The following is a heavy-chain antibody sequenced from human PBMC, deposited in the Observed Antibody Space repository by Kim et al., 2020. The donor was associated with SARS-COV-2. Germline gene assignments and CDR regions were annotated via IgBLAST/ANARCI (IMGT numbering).Heavy chain of an antibody. CDR3: AKDLALTIFGVVRAHGGMDV. CDR1: GFTFSSYA. J-gene: IGHJ6*02. D-gene: IGHD3-3*01. CDR2: IWYDGSNK. Sequence: GGSLRLSCAASGFTFSSYAMHWVRQAPGKGLEWVAVIWYDGSNKYYADSVKGRFTISRDNSKNTLYLRMNSLRAEDTAVYYCAKDLALTIFGVVRAHGGMDVWGQGTTVTVSS. V-gene: IGHV3-33*06.